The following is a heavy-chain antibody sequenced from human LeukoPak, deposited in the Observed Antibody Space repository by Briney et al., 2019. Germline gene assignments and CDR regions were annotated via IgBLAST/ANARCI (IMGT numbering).Heavy chain of an antibody. CDR2: ISYDGVNK. CDR1: GFTFNSYA. D-gene: IGHD3-10*01. J-gene: IGHJ6*02. V-gene: IGHV3-30-3*01. Sequence: GGSLRLSFAASGFTFNSYAMHWVRQAPGKGLEWMALISYDGVNKYYPDSVKGRFTISRDDSKNTLHLQMNSLRPEDTAVYYCASVVSSGSNWHNYFYGLDVWGQGTTVAVSS. CDR3: ASVVSSGSNWHNYFYGLDV.